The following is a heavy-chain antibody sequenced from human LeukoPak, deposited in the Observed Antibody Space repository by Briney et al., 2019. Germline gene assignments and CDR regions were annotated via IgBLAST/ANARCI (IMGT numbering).Heavy chain of an antibody. D-gene: IGHD1-20*01. Sequence: GASVKVSCKASGYTFTSYGISWVRQAPGQGLEWMGWISAYNGNTNYAQKLQGRVTMTTDTSTSTAYMELRSLRSDDTAVYYCARDLRYNWKFEYFQHWGQGTLVTVSS. V-gene: IGHV1-18*01. CDR3: ARDLRYNWKFEYFQH. CDR1: GYTFTSYG. J-gene: IGHJ1*01. CDR2: ISAYNGNT.